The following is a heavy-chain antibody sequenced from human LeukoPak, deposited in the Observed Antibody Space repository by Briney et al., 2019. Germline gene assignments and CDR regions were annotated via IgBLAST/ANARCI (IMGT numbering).Heavy chain of an antibody. D-gene: IGHD3-10*01. Sequence: SETLSRTCAVYGGSFSGYYWSWIRQPPGKGLEWIGEINHSGSTNYHPSLKSRVTISVDTSKNQFSLKLSSVTAADTAVYYCARGAGFGELLFDFDYWGQGTLVTVSS. CDR2: INHSGST. V-gene: IGHV4-34*01. J-gene: IGHJ4*02. CDR3: ARGAGFGELLFDFDY. CDR1: GGSFSGYY.